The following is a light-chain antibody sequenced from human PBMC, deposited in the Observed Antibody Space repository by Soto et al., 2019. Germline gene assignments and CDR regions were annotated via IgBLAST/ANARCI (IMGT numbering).Light chain of an antibody. CDR2: GAS. Sequence: ESLLTQSPGTLSLSPGERATLSCRASQTVNSRHLNWYQHKPGQAPRLLIYGASIRAAGIPDRFSGSRSGADVSLTIHRLEPEDAAVYYCQQFDCSRPAFTFGQGTKLEI. V-gene: IGKV3-20*01. J-gene: IGKJ2*01. CDR3: QQFDCSRPAFT. CDR1: QTVNSRH.